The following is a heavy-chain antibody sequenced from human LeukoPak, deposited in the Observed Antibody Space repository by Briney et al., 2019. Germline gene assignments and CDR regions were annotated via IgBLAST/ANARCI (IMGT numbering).Heavy chain of an antibody. D-gene: IGHD3-22*01. CDR2: INPSGGST. V-gene: IGHV1-46*01. CDR1: GYTFTSYY. Sequence: ASVKVSCKESGYTFTSYYMHWVRQAPGQGLEWMGIINPSGGSTSYAQKFQGRVTMTRDTSTSTVYMELSSLRSEDTAVYYCARALLSYYYDSSGYSVRDYYYYGMDVWGQGTTVTVSS. CDR3: ARALLSYYYDSSGYSVRDYYYYGMDV. J-gene: IGHJ6*02.